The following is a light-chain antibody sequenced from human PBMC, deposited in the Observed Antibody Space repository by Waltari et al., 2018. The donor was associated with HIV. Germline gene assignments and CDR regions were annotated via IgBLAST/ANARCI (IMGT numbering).Light chain of an antibody. CDR1: SSHIRRFP. V-gene: IGLV1-44*01. CDR2: SNN. CDR3: AAWDDSLNGWV. J-gene: IGLJ3*02. Sequence: SVLTQPPSASATPGPRVTIPCSGTSSHIRRFPLNWYQQLPGTAPKLLIYSNNQRPSGVPDRFSGSKSGTSASLAISGLQSEDEADYYCAAWDDSLNGWVFGGGTKLTVL.